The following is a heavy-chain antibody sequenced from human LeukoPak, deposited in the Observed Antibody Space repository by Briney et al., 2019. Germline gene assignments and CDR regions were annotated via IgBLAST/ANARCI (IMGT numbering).Heavy chain of an antibody. CDR2: IIPIFGTA. J-gene: IGHJ4*02. CDR3: ARDPSPLGYCSGGSCYQSINDY. V-gene: IGHV1-69*13. D-gene: IGHD2-15*01. CDR1: GYTFTGYY. Sequence: ASVKVSCKASGYTFTGYYMHWVRQAPGQGLEWMGGIIPIFGTANYAQKFQGRVTITADESTSTAYMELSSLRSEDTAVYYCARDPSPLGYCSGGSCYQSINDYWGQGTLVTVSS.